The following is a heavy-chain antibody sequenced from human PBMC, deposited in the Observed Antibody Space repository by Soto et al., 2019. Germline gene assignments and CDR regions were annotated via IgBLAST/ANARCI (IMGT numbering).Heavy chain of an antibody. J-gene: IGHJ4*02. CDR2: ISSDGSNK. Sequence: GGSLRLSCAASGFTFSNYGMHWVRQAPGKGLEWVALISSDGSNKYCADSVKGRFTISRDNSKNTLYLQMNSLRAEDTAVYYCAKDGYTYGSADFWGQGTLVTVSS. V-gene: IGHV3-30*18. D-gene: IGHD5-18*01. CDR1: GFTFSNYG. CDR3: AKDGYTYGSADF.